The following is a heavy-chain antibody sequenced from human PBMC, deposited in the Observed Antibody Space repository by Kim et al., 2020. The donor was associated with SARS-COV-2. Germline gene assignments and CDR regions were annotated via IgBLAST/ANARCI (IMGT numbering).Heavy chain of an antibody. J-gene: IGHJ4*02. V-gene: IGHV3-48*03. D-gene: IGHD1-26*01. CDR3: ARERGGYDY. CDR2: TTI. Sequence: TTIYYAGSVRGRFTISRDNAKNSLCLQMSSLSAEDTAVYYCARERGGYDYWGKGTLVTVSS.